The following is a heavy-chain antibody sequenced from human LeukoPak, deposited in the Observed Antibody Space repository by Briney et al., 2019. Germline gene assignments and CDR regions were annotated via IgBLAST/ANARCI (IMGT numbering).Heavy chain of an antibody. CDR3: ARQGRWLRVGNFDY. CDR2: IYPGDSDT. J-gene: IGHJ4*02. Sequence: GESLKISXKXSGXSFTSYWIXWVRQMPGKGLEWMGIIYPGDSDTRYSPSFQGQVTISADKSISTAYLQWSSLKASDTAMYYCARQGRWLRVGNFDYWGQGTLVTVSS. CDR1: GXSFTSYW. D-gene: IGHD5-24*01. V-gene: IGHV5-51*01.